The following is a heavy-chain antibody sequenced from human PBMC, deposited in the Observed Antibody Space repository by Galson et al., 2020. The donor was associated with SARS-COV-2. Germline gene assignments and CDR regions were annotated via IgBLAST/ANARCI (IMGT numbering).Heavy chain of an antibody. D-gene: IGHD6-13*01. CDR3: ARGPSIAAECYVDY. CDR2: TYYRTKWYH. J-gene: IGHJ4*02. Sequence: SETLSLTCAISGESIPSNNSTWNWNRQCQARGLQWPGRTYYRTKWYHDYAVSVKRRITFNTDTSKNQFSLKLSSLTPEDSSVYYCARGPSIAAECYVDYWGQGTLVAVSS. CDR1: GESIPSNNST. V-gene: IGHV6-1*01.